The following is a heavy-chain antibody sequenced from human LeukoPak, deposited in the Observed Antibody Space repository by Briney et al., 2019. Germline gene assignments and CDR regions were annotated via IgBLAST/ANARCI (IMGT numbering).Heavy chain of an antibody. J-gene: IGHJ4*02. CDR2: INGGGYNT. Sequence: GGSLRLSCAASGFTFNNYVMSWVRQAPGKGLEWVSTINGGGYNTYFADSVKGRFTISRDNSKNTLSLQVNTLRAEDTAVYYCARASGIYGSGWYFDYWGQGTLVTVSS. CDR3: ARASGIYGSGWYFDY. D-gene: IGHD6-19*01. CDR1: GFTFNNYV. V-gene: IGHV3-23*01.